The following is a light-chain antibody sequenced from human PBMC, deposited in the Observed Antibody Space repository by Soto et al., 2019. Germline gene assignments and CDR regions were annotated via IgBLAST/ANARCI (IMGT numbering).Light chain of an antibody. J-gene: IGKJ5*01. CDR1: QSVSSY. V-gene: IGKV3-11*01. CDR2: DAS. Sequence: EIVLTQSPVTLSLSPVERATLSGMASQSVSSYLAWYQQKPGQAPRLLIYDASNRATGIPARFSGSGSGTDFTLTIDNLEPEDFAVYYCQQRSNWPPITFGQGTRLEIK. CDR3: QQRSNWPPIT.